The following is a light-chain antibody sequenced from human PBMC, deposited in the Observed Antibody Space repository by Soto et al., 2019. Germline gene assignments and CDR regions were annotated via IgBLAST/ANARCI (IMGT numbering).Light chain of an antibody. J-gene: IGKJ4*01. Sequence: AIRMTQSPSSLSASTGDRVTITCRASQGISSYLAWYQQKPGKAPKLLIYAASTLQSGVPSRFSGSGSGTDSTLTIRCLQSEDFATYYCQQYSSYPTTFGGGTKVDIK. CDR3: QQYSSYPTT. V-gene: IGKV1-8*01. CDR1: QGISSY. CDR2: AAS.